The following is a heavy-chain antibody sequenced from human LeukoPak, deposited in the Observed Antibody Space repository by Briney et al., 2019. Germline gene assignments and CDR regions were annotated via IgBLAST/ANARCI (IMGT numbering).Heavy chain of an antibody. CDR1: GVSIRSGGYY. CDR2: IYYSGST. D-gene: IGHD3-22*01. Sequence: PSETLSPTCPVSGVSIRSGGYYWSWIRQLPGKGLEWIGYIYYSGSTYYNPSLKSRVTISVDTSKNQFSLKLSSVTAADTAVYYCARGDYDSSGYSNWFDPWGQGTLVTVSS. CDR3: ARGDYDSSGYSNWFDP. V-gene: IGHV4-31*03. J-gene: IGHJ5*02.